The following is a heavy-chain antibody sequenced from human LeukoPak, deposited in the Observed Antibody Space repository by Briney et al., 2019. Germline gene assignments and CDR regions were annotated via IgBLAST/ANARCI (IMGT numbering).Heavy chain of an antibody. CDR1: GYSISSGYY. J-gene: IGHJ6*03. Sequence: KPSETLSLTCAVSGYSISSGYYWGWIRQPPGKGLEWIGSIYHSGSTYYNPSLKSRVTISVDTSKNQFSLKLSSVTAADTAVYYCARLPYCSSTSCYTSHHYYYYMDVWGKGTTVTVSS. D-gene: IGHD2-2*02. CDR2: IYHSGST. V-gene: IGHV4-38-2*01. CDR3: ARLPYCSSTSCYTSHHYYYYMDV.